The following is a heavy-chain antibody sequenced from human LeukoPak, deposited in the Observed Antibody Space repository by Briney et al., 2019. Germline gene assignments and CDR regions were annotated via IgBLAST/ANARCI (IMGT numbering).Heavy chain of an antibody. J-gene: IGHJ4*02. CDR2: ISSSSSYI. V-gene: IGHV3-21*01. Sequence: PGGSLRLSCAASGFTFSSYAMSWVRQAPGKGLEWVSSISSSSSYIYYADSVKGRFTISRDNAKNSLYLQMNSLRAEDTAVYYCARDGIQPGTGGYYFDYWGQGTLVTVSS. D-gene: IGHD5-18*01. CDR3: ARDGIQPGTGGYYFDY. CDR1: GFTFSSYA.